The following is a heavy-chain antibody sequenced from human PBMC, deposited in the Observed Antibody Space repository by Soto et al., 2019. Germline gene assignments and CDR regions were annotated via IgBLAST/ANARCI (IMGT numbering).Heavy chain of an antibody. CDR1: GFTFSSYS. Sequence: SLRLSCAASGFTFSSYSMSWVRQAPGKGLEWVGRIKSKTDGGTTDYAAPVKGRFTISRDDSKNTLYLQMNSLKTEDTAVYYCTTLVRDIVVVDYYFDYWGQGTLVTVSS. CDR2: IKSKTDGGTT. V-gene: IGHV3-15*01. D-gene: IGHD2-15*01. J-gene: IGHJ4*02. CDR3: TTLVRDIVVVDYYFDY.